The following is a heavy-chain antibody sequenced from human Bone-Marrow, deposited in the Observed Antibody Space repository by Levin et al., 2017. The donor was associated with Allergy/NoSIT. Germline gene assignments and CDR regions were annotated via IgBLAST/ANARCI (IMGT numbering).Heavy chain of an antibody. CDR2: IYYSGST. J-gene: IGHJ3*02. Sequence: SETLSLTCTVSGGSISSSSYYWGWIRQPPGKGLEWIGSIYYSGSTYYNPSLKSRVTISVDTSKNQFSLKLSSVTAADTAVYYGARSARSRDGYNIPYDAFEIWGQGTMVTVSS. CDR3: ARSARSRDGYNIPYDAFEI. V-gene: IGHV4-39*07. D-gene: IGHD5-24*01. CDR1: GGSISSSSYY.